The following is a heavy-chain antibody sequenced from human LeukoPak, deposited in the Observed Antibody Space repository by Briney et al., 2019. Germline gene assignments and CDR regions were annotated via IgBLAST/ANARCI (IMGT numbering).Heavy chain of an antibody. Sequence: PSETLSLTCTVSGGSISSYYWSWIRQPPGKGLEWIGEISHSGSPNYNPSLKSRLTISVDLPKNQFSLDLGSVTAADTAVYYCAHLGAIGGNWFDPWGQGTLVTVSS. J-gene: IGHJ5*02. CDR1: GGSISSYY. CDR3: AHLGAIGGNWFDP. CDR2: ISHSGSP. V-gene: IGHV4-59*12. D-gene: IGHD2-21*01.